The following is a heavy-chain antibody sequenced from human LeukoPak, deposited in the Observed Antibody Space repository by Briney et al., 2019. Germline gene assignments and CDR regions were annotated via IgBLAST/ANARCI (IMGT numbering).Heavy chain of an antibody. CDR1: GFTFSSYA. J-gene: IGHJ4*02. D-gene: IGHD3-16*01. CDR2: ISYDGSNK. V-gene: IGHV3-30*04. CDR3: ARDTSLDY. Sequence: GGSLRLSCAASGFTFSSYAMHWVRQAPGKGLEWVAVISYDGSNKYYADSVKGRFTISRDNSKNTLYLQMNSLRAEDTAVYYSARDTSLDYWGQGTLVTVSS.